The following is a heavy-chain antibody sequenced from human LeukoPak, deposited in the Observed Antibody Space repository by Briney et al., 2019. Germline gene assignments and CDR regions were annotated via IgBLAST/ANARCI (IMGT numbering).Heavy chain of an antibody. D-gene: IGHD3-3*01. J-gene: IGHJ4*02. CDR1: GFTFSSHA. CDR2: ISGSGGST. V-gene: IGHV3-23*01. Sequence: PGGSLRLSCAASGFTFSSHAMSWVRQAPGKGLEWVSAISGSGGSTYYADSVKGRFTISRDNSKNTLYLQMNSLRAEDTAVYYCATPPEGYYDFWSGYYNLGYIDYWGQGTLVTVSS. CDR3: ATPPEGYYDFWSGYYNLGYIDY.